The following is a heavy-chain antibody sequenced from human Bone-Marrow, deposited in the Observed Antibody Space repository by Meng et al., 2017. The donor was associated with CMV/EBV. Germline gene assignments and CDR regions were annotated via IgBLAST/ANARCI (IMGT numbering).Heavy chain of an antibody. J-gene: IGHJ6*02. CDR3: ARGPRITIFRHYYYGMDV. D-gene: IGHD3-3*01. V-gene: IGHV4-34*01. CDR2: INHSGST. CDR1: GGSFSGYY. Sequence: SETLSLTCAVYGGSFSGYYWSWIRQPPGKGLEWIGEINHSGSTNYNPSIKSRVTISVDTSKNQFSLKLSSVTAADTAVYYCARGPRITIFRHYYYGMDVWGQGTTVTVSS.